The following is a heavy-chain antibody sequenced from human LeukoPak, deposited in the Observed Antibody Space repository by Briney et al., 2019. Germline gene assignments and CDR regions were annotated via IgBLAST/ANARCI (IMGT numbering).Heavy chain of an antibody. CDR1: GGSLNTYF. V-gene: IGHV4-59*01. D-gene: IGHD6-19*01. Sequence: SETLSLTCTVSGGSLNTYFWSWIRQPPGKGLEWIRYIYYSGSTNYNPSLKSRVTISVDTSKNQFSLKLSSVTAADTAVYYCARGVTGGWYGDFQHWGQGTLVTVSS. J-gene: IGHJ1*01. CDR3: ARGVTGGWYGDFQH. CDR2: IYYSGST.